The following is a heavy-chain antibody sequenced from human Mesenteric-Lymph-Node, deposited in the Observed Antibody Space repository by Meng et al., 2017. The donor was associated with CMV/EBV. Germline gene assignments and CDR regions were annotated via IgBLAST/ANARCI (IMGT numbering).Heavy chain of an antibody. CDR2: INPNNGDT. Sequence: ASVKVSCKTSGYTFTGYYVHWFRQAPGKGLEWMGWINPNNGDTNYAQKFWGRVTMTRATSTSTAYMELRNLRSDDTAVYYRARDFDPLYVELEPFSSLDYWGQGTLVTVSS. CDR3: ARDFDPLYVELEPFSSLDY. J-gene: IGHJ4*02. CDR1: GYTFTGYY. D-gene: IGHD1-1*01. V-gene: IGHV1-2*02.